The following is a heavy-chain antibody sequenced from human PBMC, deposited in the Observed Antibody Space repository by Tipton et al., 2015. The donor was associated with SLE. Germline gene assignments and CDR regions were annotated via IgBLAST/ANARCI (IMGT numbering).Heavy chain of an antibody. J-gene: IGHJ3*02. D-gene: IGHD5-18*01. V-gene: IGHV4-39*07. CDR3: ARDLGYSYGDAFDI. Sequence: TLSLTCTVSGGSISSSSYYWGWIRQPPGKGLEWIGSIYYSGSTYYNPSLKSRVTISVDMSKNQFSLKLSSVTAADTAVYYCARDLGYSYGDAFDIWGQGTMVTVSS. CDR1: GGSISSSSYY. CDR2: IYYSGST.